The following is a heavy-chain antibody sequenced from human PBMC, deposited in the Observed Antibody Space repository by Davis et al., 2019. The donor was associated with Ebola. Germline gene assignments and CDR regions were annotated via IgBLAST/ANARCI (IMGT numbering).Heavy chain of an antibody. V-gene: IGHV1-18*01. J-gene: IGHJ5*02. CDR2: ISAYNGNT. D-gene: IGHD2-2*01. Sequence: ASVKVSCKASGYTFTSYGISWVRQAPGQGLEWMGWISAYNGNTNYAQKFQGRVTMTRDTSTSTVYMELSSLRSEDTAVYYCARECPFIVVVPAAKNWFDPWGQGTLVTVSS. CDR3: ARECPFIVVVPAAKNWFDP. CDR1: GYTFTSYG.